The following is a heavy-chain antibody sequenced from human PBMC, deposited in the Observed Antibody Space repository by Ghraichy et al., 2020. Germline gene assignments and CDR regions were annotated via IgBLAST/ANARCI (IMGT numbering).Heavy chain of an antibody. V-gene: IGHV4-34*01. CDR3: APRPQYYRRLGGGY. J-gene: IGHJ4*02. Sequence: SETLSLTCAVYGGSFSGYYWSWIRQPPGKGLEWIGEINHSGSTNYNPSLKSRVTISVDTSKNQFSLKLSSVTAADTAVYYCAPRPQYYRRLGGGYWGQGTLVTVSS. D-gene: IGHD2/OR15-2a*01. CDR1: GGSFSGYY. CDR2: INHSGST.